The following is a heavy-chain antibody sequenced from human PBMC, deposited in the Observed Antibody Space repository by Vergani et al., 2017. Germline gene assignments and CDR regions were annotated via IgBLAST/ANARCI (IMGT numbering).Heavy chain of an antibody. J-gene: IGHJ6*04. CDR2: ISAYNGNT. CDR1: GYTFTSYG. Sequence: QVQVVQSGAEVKKPGASVKVSCKASGYTFTSYGISWVRQAPGQGLEWMGWISAYNGNTNYAQKLQGRVTMTTDTSTSTAYMELRSLRSDDTAVYYCARDRSPRIAAVPGMDVWGKGTTVTVSS. CDR3: ARDRSPRIAAVPGMDV. V-gene: IGHV1-18*01. D-gene: IGHD6-13*01.